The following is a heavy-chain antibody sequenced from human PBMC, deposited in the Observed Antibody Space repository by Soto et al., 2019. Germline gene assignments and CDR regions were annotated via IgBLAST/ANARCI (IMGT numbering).Heavy chain of an antibody. J-gene: IGHJ5*02. CDR1: GGSISSYY. Sequence: SETLSLTCTVSGGSISSYYWSWIRQPPGKGLEWIGYIYYSGSTNYNPSLKSRVTISVDTSKNQFSLKLSSVTAADTAVYYCARGRIAAAGNPPGWFDPSGQGTLVTVSS. V-gene: IGHV4-59*12. D-gene: IGHD6-13*01. CDR3: ARGRIAAAGNPPGWFDP. CDR2: IYYSGST.